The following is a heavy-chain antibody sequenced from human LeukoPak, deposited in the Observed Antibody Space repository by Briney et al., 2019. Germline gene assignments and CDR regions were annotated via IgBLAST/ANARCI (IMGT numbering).Heavy chain of an antibody. J-gene: IGHJ6*02. CDR3: ARDRIAVAGTGYYGMDV. V-gene: IGHV4-34*01. D-gene: IGHD6-19*01. CDR1: GGSISSYY. CDR2: INHSGST. Sequence: PSETLSLTCTVPGGSISSYYWSWIRQPPGKGLEWIGEINHSGSTNYNPSLKSRVTISVDTSKNQFSLKLSSVTAADTAVYYCARDRIAVAGTGYYGMDVWGQGTTVTVSS.